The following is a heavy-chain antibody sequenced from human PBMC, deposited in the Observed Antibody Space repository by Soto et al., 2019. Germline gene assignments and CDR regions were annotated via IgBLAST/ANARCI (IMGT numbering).Heavy chain of an antibody. D-gene: IGHD1-26*01. CDR1: GFTVSSNY. CDR3: ARGGA. J-gene: IGHJ3*01. CDR2: IYSAGNT. Sequence: EVQLVESGGGLVQPGGSLRLSCVVSGFTVSSNYMNWVRQAPGKGLEWVSIIYSAGNTYYADSVKDRFTISRDNSKNTLYLHMNNLRVEDTAVYYCARGGAWGQGTMVTVSS. V-gene: IGHV3-66*01.